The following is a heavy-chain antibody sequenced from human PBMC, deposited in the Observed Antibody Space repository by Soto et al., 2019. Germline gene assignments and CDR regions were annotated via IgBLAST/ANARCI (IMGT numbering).Heavy chain of an antibody. J-gene: IGHJ6*03. CDR1: GFTFSSYS. Sequence: EVQLVESGGGLVKPGGSLRLSCAASGFTFSSYSMNWVRQAPGKGLEWVSSISSSSSYIYYADSVKGRFTISRDNAKNSLYLQMNSLRAEDMAVYYCARDRLDIVLMVYAINYMDVWGKGTTVTVSS. CDR2: ISSSSSYI. V-gene: IGHV3-21*01. D-gene: IGHD2-8*01. CDR3: ARDRLDIVLMVYAINYMDV.